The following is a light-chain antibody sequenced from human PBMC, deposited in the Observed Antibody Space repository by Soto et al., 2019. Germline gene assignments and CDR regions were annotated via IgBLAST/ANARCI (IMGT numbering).Light chain of an antibody. V-gene: IGKV1-5*03. CDR1: QSISSW. Sequence: DIQMTQSPSTLSASVGDRVTVTCRASQSISSWLAWYQQEPGKAPKLMIYKASSVESGVPSRFSGSGSGTEFTLTISSLQPDDFATYYCQEYKSYSTFGQGTKLEIK. CDR2: KAS. CDR3: QEYKSYST. J-gene: IGKJ2*01.